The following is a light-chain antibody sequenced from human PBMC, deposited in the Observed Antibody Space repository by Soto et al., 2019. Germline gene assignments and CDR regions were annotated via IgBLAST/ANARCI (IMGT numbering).Light chain of an antibody. V-gene: IGKV3-15*01. CDR3: QQYNNWPPLT. CDR1: QSVTTN. J-gene: IGKJ4*01. Sequence: EAVMTQSPVTLSVSPGERATLSCRASQSVTTNLAWYQQKPGQAPRLLLYSASTRAAGVPDRFSASGSGTEFTLTISSLQSEDFAVYYCQQYNNWPPLTFGGGNKVEIK. CDR2: SAS.